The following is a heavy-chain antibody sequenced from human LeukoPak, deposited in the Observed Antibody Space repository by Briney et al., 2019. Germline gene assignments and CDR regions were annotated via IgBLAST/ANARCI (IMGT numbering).Heavy chain of an antibody. Sequence: GGSLRLSCAASGFTVSSNNMNWVRQAPGEGLEWVSVLDSGGDTYYTDSVKGQFTTSRDNSKNTLYLQMNSLRVEDTAVYYCARARGSGWLDFDCWGQGTLVTVSS. D-gene: IGHD6-19*01. J-gene: IGHJ4*02. CDR1: GFTVSSNN. CDR3: ARARGSGWLDFDC. V-gene: IGHV3-53*01. CDR2: LDSGGDT.